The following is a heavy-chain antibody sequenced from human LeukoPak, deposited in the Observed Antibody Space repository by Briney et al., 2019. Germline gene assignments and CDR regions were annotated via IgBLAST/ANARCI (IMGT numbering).Heavy chain of an antibody. Sequence: PSETLSLTCAVSGGSISSGRYSRSWIRQPPGKGLEWIGYIYHSGSTYYNPSLKSRVTISVDRSKNQFSLKLSSVTAADTAVYYCARATGPGVWFGAEVRRDFDYWGQGTLVTVSS. V-gene: IGHV4-30-2*01. J-gene: IGHJ4*02. CDR3: ARATGPGVWFGAEVRRDFDY. CDR2: IYHSGST. D-gene: IGHD3-10*01. CDR1: GGSISSGRYS.